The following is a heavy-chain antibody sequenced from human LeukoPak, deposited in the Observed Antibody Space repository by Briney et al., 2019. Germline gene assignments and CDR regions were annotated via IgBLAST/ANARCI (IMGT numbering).Heavy chain of an antibody. Sequence: SVKVSCKASGGTFSSYAISWVRQAPGQGLEWMGRIIPIFGITNYAQKFQGRVTTTADKSTSTAYMELSSLRSEDTAVYYCARGGGDGYNYRFDYWGQGTLVTVSS. CDR2: IIPIFGIT. CDR1: GGTFSSYA. V-gene: IGHV1-69*04. J-gene: IGHJ4*02. D-gene: IGHD5-24*01. CDR3: ARGGGDGYNYRFDY.